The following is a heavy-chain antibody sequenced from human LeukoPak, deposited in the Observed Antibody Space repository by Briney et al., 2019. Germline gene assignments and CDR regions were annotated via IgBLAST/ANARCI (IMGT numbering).Heavy chain of an antibody. CDR2: LYYVGNT. D-gene: IGHD2-15*01. CDR3: ERAPRLRVALVVLIHAAFDM. Sequence: SETLSLTCTVSGGSISTYSYYWGWIRQPPGKGLEWIGSLYYVGNTFLNPSLASRVTITVDKSKNQFSLKLRSPTAADTAVYYCERAPRLRVALVVLIHAAFDMWGQGTMVTVSS. V-gene: IGHV4-39*02. J-gene: IGHJ3*02. CDR1: GGSISTYSYY.